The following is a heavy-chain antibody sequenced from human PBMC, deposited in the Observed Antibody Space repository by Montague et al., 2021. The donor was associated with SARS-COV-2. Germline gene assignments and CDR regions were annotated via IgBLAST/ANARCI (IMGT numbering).Heavy chain of an antibody. Sequence: SETLSLTCTVSGGSVRSSNDCWGWIRQPPGKGLEWTANFYYSGNTYYNPPLKSRVTISVDTSNNQFSLKLSSVTAADTAVYYCARGPKMYGELADYWGQGTLVTVSS. CDR2: FYYSGNT. D-gene: IGHD4-17*01. J-gene: IGHJ4*02. CDR1: GGSVRSSNDC. CDR3: ARGPKMYGELADY. V-gene: IGHV4-39*01.